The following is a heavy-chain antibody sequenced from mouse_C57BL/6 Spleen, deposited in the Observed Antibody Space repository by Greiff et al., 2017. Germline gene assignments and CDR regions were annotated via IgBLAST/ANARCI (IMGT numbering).Heavy chain of an antibody. V-gene: IGHV1-55*01. Sequence: QVQLQQPGAELVKPGASVKMSCKASGYTFTSYWITWVKQRPGQGLAWIGDIYPGSGSTNYNEKFKSKATLTVDTSSSTAYMQLSSLTSEDSAVYYCARGGGSSYHYYAMDYWGQGTSVTVSS. CDR3: ARGGGSSYHYYAMDY. CDR2: IYPGSGST. CDR1: GYTFTSYW. D-gene: IGHD1-1*01. J-gene: IGHJ4*01.